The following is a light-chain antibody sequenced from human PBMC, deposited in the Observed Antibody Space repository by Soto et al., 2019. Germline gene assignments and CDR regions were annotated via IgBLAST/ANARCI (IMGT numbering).Light chain of an antibody. V-gene: IGLV2-11*01. CDR1: SSDVGGYNY. J-gene: IGLJ1*01. CDR3: CSYAGSYTPLYV. CDR2: DVS. Sequence: QSALTQPRSVSGSPGQSVTISCTGTSSDVGGYNYVSWYQQHPGKAPKLMIYDVSKRPSGVPDRFSGSKPGNTASLTISGLQAEDEADYYCCSYAGSYTPLYVFGTGTKLTVL.